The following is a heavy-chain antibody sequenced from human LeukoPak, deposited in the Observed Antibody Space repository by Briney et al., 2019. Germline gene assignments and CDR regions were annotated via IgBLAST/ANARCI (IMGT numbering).Heavy chain of an antibody. D-gene: IGHD4-17*01. J-gene: IGHJ4*02. V-gene: IGHV4-34*01. CDR2: INHSGST. Sequence: SETLSLTCAVYGGPFSGYYWSWIRQPPGKGREWIGEINHSGSTNYNPSLKSRVTISVDTSKNQFSLKLSSVTAADTAVYYCARSGVGDYGDYDYWGQGTLVTVSS. CDR3: ARSGVGDYGDYDY. CDR1: GGPFSGYY.